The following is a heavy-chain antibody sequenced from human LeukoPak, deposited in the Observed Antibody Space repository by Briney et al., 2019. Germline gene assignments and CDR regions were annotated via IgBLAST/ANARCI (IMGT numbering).Heavy chain of an antibody. J-gene: IGHJ6*03. D-gene: IGHD3-9*01. Sequence: PGGSLRLSCAASGFTFSDYYMSWIRQAPGKGPEWVSYISNSGTTIYYADSLKGRFTISRDNANNSLYLQMNSLRAEDTAVYYCARLNKGYFDRSYYYYYYMDVWGKGTTVTISS. CDR1: GFTFSDYY. CDR3: ARLNKGYFDRSYYYYYYMDV. CDR2: ISNSGTTI. V-gene: IGHV3-11*01.